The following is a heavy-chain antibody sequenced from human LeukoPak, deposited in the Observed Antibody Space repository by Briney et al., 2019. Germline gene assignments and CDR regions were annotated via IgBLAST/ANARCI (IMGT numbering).Heavy chain of an antibody. J-gene: IGHJ4*02. CDR1: GGSFSGYY. Sequence: TSETLSLTCAVYGGSFSGYYWSWIRQPPGKGLEWIGEINHSGSTNYNPSLKSRVTISVDTSKNQFSLKLSSVTAADTAVYYCARKYSGYGGMVDYWGQGTLVTVSS. CDR3: ARKYSGYGGMVDY. V-gene: IGHV4-34*01. D-gene: IGHD5-12*01. CDR2: INHSGST.